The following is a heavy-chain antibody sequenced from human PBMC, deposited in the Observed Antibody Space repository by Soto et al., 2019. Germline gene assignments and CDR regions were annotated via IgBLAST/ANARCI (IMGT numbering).Heavy chain of an antibody. Sequence: PSETLSLTCTVSGVAISSYYWTWIRQPAGKGLEWIGRTHTSGNTDDNSSLRTRVTMSVDTSKNQLSLKLTSVTAADTGMYYGARGGTMSWNVLDFWGEGTLVTVSA. CDR2: THTSGNT. CDR3: ARGGTMSWNVLDF. V-gene: IGHV4-4*07. D-gene: IGHD1-1*01. CDR1: GVAISSYY. J-gene: IGHJ4*02.